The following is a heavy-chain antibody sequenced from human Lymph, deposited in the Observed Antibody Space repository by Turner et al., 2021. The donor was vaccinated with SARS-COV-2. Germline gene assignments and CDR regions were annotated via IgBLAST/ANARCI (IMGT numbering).Heavy chain of an antibody. CDR2: ISSSSSYI. D-gene: IGHD4-17*01. V-gene: IGHV3-21*01. CDR3: ARDIPTTADYFDY. Sequence: EVQLVESGGGLVKPGGSLRLSCAASGFTFSTYSMNWVRQAPGKGLEWISSISSSSSYIYYADSVKGRFTISRGDAKNSLYLQMNSLRAEDTAVYYCARDIPTTADYFDYWGQGTLVTVSS. CDR1: GFTFSTYS. J-gene: IGHJ4*02.